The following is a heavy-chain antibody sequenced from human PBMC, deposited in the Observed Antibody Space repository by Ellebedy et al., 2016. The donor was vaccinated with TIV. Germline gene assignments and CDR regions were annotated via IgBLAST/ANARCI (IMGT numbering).Heavy chain of an antibody. Sequence: SETLSLTCAVAGDSISRSNWWSWVRQPTGKGREWIGEIYHTGSTNYNPSLKSLVTIAVDKSKNQFSMKLTSVTAADTAIYYCASLPDYRVGSVDAPMVWGHWGQGTLVTVSS. CDR1: GDSISRSNW. CDR2: IYHTGST. D-gene: IGHD3-10*01. CDR3: ASLPDYRVGSVDAPMVWGH. J-gene: IGHJ4*02. V-gene: IGHV4-4*02.